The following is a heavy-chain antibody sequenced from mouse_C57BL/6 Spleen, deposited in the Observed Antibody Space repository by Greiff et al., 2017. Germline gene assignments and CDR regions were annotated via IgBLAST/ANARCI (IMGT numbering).Heavy chain of an antibody. J-gene: IGHJ2*01. D-gene: IGHD2-10*01. Sequence: VQLLQSGPELVKPGASVKISCKASGYAFSSSWMNWVKQRPGKGLEWIGRIYPGDGDTNYNGKFKGKATLTADKSSSTAYLQLSSLTSEDAAVYFCARSGAYYYIDDRGQGTTLTVSS. CDR1: GYAFSSSW. CDR3: ARSGAYYYIDD. CDR2: IYPGDGDT. V-gene: IGHV1-82*01.